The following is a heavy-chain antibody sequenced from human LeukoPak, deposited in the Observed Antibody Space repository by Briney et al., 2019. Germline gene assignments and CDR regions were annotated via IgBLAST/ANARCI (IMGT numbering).Heavy chain of an antibody. CDR1: GFTFSSYS. Sequence: GGSLRLSCAASGFTFSSYSMNWVRQAPGKGLEWVSSISSSSSYIYYADSVKGRFTISRDNAKNSLYLQMNSLRAEDTAVYYCAREQQLHPDEYYYYMDVWGKGTTVTVSS. CDR3: AREQQLHPDEYYYYMDV. J-gene: IGHJ6*03. V-gene: IGHV3-21*01. CDR2: ISSSSSYI. D-gene: IGHD6-13*01.